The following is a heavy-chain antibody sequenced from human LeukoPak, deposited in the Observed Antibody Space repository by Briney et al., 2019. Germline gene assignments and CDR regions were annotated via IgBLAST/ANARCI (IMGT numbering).Heavy chain of an antibody. CDR3: AKKYNTGLDP. CDR2: ISGSGGST. Sequence: GGSLRLSCAASGFTFSSYSMNWVRQAPGKGLEWVSDISGSGGSTYYADSVKGRFTISRDKSKSTLYLQMNSLRAEDTAVYYCAKKYNTGLDPWGQGTLVTVSS. J-gene: IGHJ5*02. D-gene: IGHD1-14*01. CDR1: GFTFSSYS. V-gene: IGHV3-23*01.